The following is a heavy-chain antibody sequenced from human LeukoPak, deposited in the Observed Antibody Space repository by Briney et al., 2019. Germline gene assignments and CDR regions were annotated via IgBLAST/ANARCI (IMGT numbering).Heavy chain of an antibody. J-gene: IGHJ4*02. V-gene: IGHV4-39*01. D-gene: IGHD2-2*01. CDR1: GGSISSSSYY. CDR3: SVVPAAAYSYYFDY. Sequence: SETLSLTCTVSGGSISSSSYYWGWIRQPPGKGLEWIGSIYYSGSTYYNPSLKSRVTISVDTSKNQFSLKLSSVTAADTAVYYCSVVPAAAYSYYFDYWGQGTLVTVSS. CDR2: IYYSGST.